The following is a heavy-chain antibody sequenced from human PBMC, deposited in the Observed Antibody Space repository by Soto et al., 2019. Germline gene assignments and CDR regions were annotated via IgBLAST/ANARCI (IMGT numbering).Heavy chain of an antibody. CDR3: AKRDGYSSGEFHY. D-gene: IGHD4-4*01. J-gene: IGHJ4*02. Sequence: EVHLLDSGGGLVQPGGSLRLSCAASGFTFDRSGMSWVRQAPGKGLEWVSDISGAGTATDYADSVKGRFTISKDNSKNALYLQMNSLRAEDTAIYSCAKRDGYSSGEFHYCGQGTLVTVSS. CDR2: ISGAGTAT. V-gene: IGHV3-23*01. CDR1: GFTFDRSG.